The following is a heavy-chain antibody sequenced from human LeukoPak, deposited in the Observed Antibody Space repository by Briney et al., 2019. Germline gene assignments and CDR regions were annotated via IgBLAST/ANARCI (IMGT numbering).Heavy chain of an antibody. Sequence: GGSLPLSRLASRFTVSSNYMTWVRQAPGKGLEWVSIIYSGGGTYYADSVKGRFTISRDNSKNTVYLQMSSLKAEDTAVYYCATTESCSGGNCWGQGTLVTVSS. CDR3: ATTESCSGGNC. CDR1: RFTVSSNY. V-gene: IGHV3-53*01. CDR2: IYSGGGT. D-gene: IGHD2-15*01. J-gene: IGHJ4*02.